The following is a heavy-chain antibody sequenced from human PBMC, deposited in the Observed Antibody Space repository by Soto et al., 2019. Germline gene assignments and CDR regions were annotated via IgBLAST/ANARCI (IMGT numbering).Heavy chain of an antibody. Sequence: EMQLVESGGGLVQPGRSLRLSCAASGFTFDDFAMHRVRQAPGKGLEWVSGINWNSGDIDYADSVRARFTISRDNAKTVLYLQMNSLRAEDAALYYCVKDIGASGAYWYFDLWGRGTLVTVSS. CDR1: GFTFDDFA. CDR2: INWNSGDI. V-gene: IGHV3-9*01. CDR3: VKDIGASGAYWYFDL. J-gene: IGHJ2*01. D-gene: IGHD2-8*02.